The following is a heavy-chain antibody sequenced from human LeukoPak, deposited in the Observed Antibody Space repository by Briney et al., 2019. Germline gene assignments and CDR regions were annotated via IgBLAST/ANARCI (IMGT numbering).Heavy chain of an antibody. CDR1: GYTFTGHY. D-gene: IGHD1-26*01. V-gene: IGHV1-2*02. CDR3: AGDPPIVGANDFDY. J-gene: IGHJ4*02. CDR2: INPNSGGT. Sequence: ASVKVSCKASGYTFTGHYMHWVRQAPGQGLEWMGWINPNSGGTNYAQKFQGRVTMTRDTSISTAYMELSRLRSDDTAVYYCAGDPPIVGANDFDYWGQGTLVTVSS.